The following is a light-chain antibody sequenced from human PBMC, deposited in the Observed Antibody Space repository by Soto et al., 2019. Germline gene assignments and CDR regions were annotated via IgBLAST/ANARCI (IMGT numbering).Light chain of an antibody. CDR2: DVS. J-gene: IGLJ1*01. V-gene: IGLV2-14*03. CDR3: SSYTRSSTFEV. CDR1: SSDVGGYNY. Sequence: QSALTQPASVSGSPGQSITISCTGTSSDVGGYNYVSWYQQHPRKAPKVMIYDVSNRPSGVSNRFSGSKSGNTASLTISGLQADDEADYYCSSYTRSSTFEVFGTGTKLTVL.